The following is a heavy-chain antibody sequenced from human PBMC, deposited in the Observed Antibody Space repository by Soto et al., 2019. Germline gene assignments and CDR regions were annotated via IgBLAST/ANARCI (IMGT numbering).Heavy chain of an antibody. CDR1: GYTFTSYG. V-gene: IGHV1-18*01. D-gene: IGHD3-3*01. J-gene: IGHJ4*02. Sequence: GASVKVSCKASGYTFTSYGISWVRQAPGQGLEWMGWISAYNGNTNYAQKLQGRVTMTTDTSTSTAYMELRSLRSDDTAVYYCARVMGYDFWSGYSSPNDYWGQGTLVTVSS. CDR3: ARVMGYDFWSGYSSPNDY. CDR2: ISAYNGNT.